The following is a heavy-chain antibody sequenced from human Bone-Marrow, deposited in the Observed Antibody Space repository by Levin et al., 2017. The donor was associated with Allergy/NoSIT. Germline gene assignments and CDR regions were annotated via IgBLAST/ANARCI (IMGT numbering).Heavy chain of an antibody. V-gene: IGHV3-23*01. CDR3: AKGGYTYGATIVF. CDR2: ISGSGGSA. J-gene: IGHJ4*02. Sequence: GESLKISCAASGFVFSTYAMNWVRQAPGKGLEWVSSISGSGGSAYSADSVKGRFTISRDNSRNRLYPQMNSLRAEDTALYYCAKGGYTYGATIVFWGQGSLVTVSS. D-gene: IGHD5-18*01. CDR1: GFVFSTYA.